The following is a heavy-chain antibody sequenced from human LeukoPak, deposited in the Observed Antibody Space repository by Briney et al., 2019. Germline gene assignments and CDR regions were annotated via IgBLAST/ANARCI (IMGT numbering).Heavy chain of an antibody. CDR1: GYTFTSYY. J-gene: IGHJ5*02. V-gene: IGHV1-46*01. Sequence: ASVKVSCKATGYTFTSYYMHWVRQAPGQGLEWMGIINPSGGSTSYAQKFQGRVTMTRDMSTSTVYMELSSLRSEDTAVYYCARAVGVAGFDPWGQGTLVTVSS. D-gene: IGHD1-26*01. CDR2: INPSGGST. CDR3: ARAVGVAGFDP.